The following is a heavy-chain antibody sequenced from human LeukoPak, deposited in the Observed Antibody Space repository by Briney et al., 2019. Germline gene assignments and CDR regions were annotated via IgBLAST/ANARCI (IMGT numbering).Heavy chain of an antibody. V-gene: IGHV4-59*01. CDR3: ARALRLWGGNSGIAFDI. J-gene: IGHJ3*02. Sequence: SETLSLTCTVSGGSISSYYWSWIRQPPGKGLEWIGNIYNSGSTNYNHSLKSRVTISEDMSNNQFSLKLGSVTAADTAVYYCARALRLWGGNSGIAFDIWGQGTMVTVSS. CDR1: GGSISSYY. CDR2: IYNSGST. D-gene: IGHD4-23*01.